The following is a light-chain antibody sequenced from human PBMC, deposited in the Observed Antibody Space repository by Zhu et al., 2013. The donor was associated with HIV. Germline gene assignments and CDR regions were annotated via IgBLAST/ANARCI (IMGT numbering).Light chain of an antibody. CDR2: EVS. Sequence: QTALTQPASVSGSPGQSFTISCTGTSSDIGSYDLVSWYQQHPGKVPRLIVYEVSNRPSGVSDRFSGSKSGNTASLTISGLQTEDEADYYCCSYAGSTTLYVVFGGGTKLTVL. J-gene: IGLJ2*01. CDR1: SSDIGSYDL. V-gene: IGLV2-23*02. CDR3: CSYAGSTTLYVV.